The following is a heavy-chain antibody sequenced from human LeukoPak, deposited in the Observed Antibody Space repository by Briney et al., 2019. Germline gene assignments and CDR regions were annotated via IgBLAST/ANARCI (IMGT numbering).Heavy chain of an antibody. J-gene: IGHJ4*02. V-gene: IGHV3-23*01. CDR2: ISVSGSST. Sequence: GGSLRLSCADSGFTISKYGMSWVRQAPGKGLEWVSGISVSGSSTYYADSVRGRFTISRDNSKNTLYLQMSSLRAEDTAVYYCAKDRDGGATTTAKGCDCWGQGTLVNVSS. CDR3: AKDRDGGATTTAKGCDC. D-gene: IGHD1-26*01. CDR1: GFTISKYG.